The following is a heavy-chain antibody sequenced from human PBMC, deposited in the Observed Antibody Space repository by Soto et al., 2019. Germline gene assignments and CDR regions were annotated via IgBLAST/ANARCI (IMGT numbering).Heavy chain of an antibody. Sequence: SETLSLTCTVSGGSISSYYWSWIRQPPGKGLEWIGYIYYSGSTNYNPSLKSRVTISVDTSKNQFSLKLSSVTAADTAVYYCARSRRYSGYPPGYYYGMDVWGQGTTVTVSS. J-gene: IGHJ6*02. CDR1: GGSISSYY. V-gene: IGHV4-59*01. CDR3: ARSRRYSGYPPGYYYGMDV. D-gene: IGHD5-12*01. CDR2: IYYSGST.